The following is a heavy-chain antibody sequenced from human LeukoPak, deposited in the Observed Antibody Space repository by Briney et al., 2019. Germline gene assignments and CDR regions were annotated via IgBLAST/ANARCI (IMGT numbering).Heavy chain of an antibody. D-gene: IGHD2-8*01. Sequence: GSSVKVSCKASGGTFSSYAISWVRQAPGQGLEWMGRIIPIFGTANYAQKFQGRVTITTDESTSTAYMELSSLRSEDTAVYYCARPHCTNGVCYSDAFDIWGQGTMVTVSS. CDR3: ARPHCTNGVCYSDAFDI. V-gene: IGHV1-69*05. CDR2: IIPIFGTA. CDR1: GGTFSSYA. J-gene: IGHJ3*02.